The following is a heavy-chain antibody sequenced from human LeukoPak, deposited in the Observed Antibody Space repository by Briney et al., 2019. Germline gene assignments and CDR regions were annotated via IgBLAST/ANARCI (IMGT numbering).Heavy chain of an antibody. CDR2: IIPIFGTA. D-gene: IGHD3-3*01. CDR3: AGTIFGVVIDFDY. V-gene: IGHV1-69*05. Sequence: SVKVSCKASGGTFSSYAISWVRQAPGQGLEWMGGIIPIFGTANYAQKFQGRVTITTDESTSTAYMELSSLRSEDPAVYYCAGTIFGVVIDFDYWGQGTLVTVSS. CDR1: GGTFSSYA. J-gene: IGHJ4*02.